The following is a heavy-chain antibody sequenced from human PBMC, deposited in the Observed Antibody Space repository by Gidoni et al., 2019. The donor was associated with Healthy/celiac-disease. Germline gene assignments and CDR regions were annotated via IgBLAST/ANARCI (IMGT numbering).Heavy chain of an antibody. CDR3: ASTRIQLWSPPYYFDY. D-gene: IGHD5-18*01. Sequence: QVQLQQWGAGLLKPSETLSLTCAVYGGSFSGYYWSWIRQPPGKGLEWSGEINHSGSTNYNPYLKSRVTISVDTSKNQFSLKLSSVTAADTAVYYCASTRIQLWSPPYYFDYWGQGTLVTVSS. CDR1: GGSFSGYY. V-gene: IGHV4-34*01. J-gene: IGHJ4*02. CDR2: INHSGST.